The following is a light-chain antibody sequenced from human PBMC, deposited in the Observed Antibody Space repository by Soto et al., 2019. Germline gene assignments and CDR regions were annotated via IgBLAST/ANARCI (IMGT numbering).Light chain of an antibody. CDR3: ISYTGSSTSYV. CDR1: RSDIGSYNY. Sequence: QSVLTQPASVSGSPGQSITISCSGTRSDIGSYNYVAWYQQFPGKTPKILIYGVSNRPSGVSSRFSGSKSGNTASLTISGLQAEYEADYYCISYTGSSTSYVFGSGTQVTVL. J-gene: IGLJ1*01. CDR2: GVS. V-gene: IGLV2-14*01.